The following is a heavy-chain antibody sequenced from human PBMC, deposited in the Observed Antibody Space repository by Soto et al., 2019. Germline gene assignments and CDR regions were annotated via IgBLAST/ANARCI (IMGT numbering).Heavy chain of an antibody. J-gene: IGHJ4*02. D-gene: IGHD5-12*01. CDR2: INPSGGST. CDR1: VYTVTSYY. V-gene: IGHV1-46*03. Sequence: ASVKISYKASVYTVTSYYMHWVRQTPGQGLEWMGIINPSGGSTSYAQKFQGRVTMTRDTSTSTVYMELSSLRSEDTAVYYCARDRFEYSGYETVFDYWGQGTLVTVSS. CDR3: ARDRFEYSGYETVFDY.